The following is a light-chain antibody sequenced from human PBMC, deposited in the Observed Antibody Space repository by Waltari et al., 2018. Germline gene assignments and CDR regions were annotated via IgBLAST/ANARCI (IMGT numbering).Light chain of an antibody. Sequence: QSVLTQPPSASGAPGQRVTISCSGSSSNIGNNYVSWYQRLPGTVPKLLIHRINRRASGVPDRFPGSKSGTSASLAISGLRSEDEAYYYCAPWDDSLSGWVFGGGTKLTVL. CDR3: APWDDSLSGWV. J-gene: IGLJ3*02. CDR2: RIN. CDR1: SSNIGNNY. V-gene: IGLV1-47*01.